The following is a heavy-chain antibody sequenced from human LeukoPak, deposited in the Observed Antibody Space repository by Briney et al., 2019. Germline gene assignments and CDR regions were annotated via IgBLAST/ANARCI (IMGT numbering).Heavy chain of an antibody. J-gene: IGHJ3*02. CDR1: GFTFDDYA. V-gene: IGHV3-9*01. CDR3: AKDTIFGVVNAFDI. D-gene: IGHD3-3*01. Sequence: GGSLRLSCAASGFTFDDYAMRWVRHAPGKGREWVAGISWNSGSIGYADSVKGRFTISRDNAKNSLYLQMNSLRAEDTALYYCAKDTIFGVVNAFDIWGQGTMVTVSS. CDR2: ISWNSGSI.